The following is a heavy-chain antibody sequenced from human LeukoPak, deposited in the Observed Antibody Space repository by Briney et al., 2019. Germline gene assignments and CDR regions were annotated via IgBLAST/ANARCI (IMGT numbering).Heavy chain of an antibody. V-gene: IGHV6-1*01. Sequence: SQTLLLTCAISGDRVSSNSAAWNCIRQSPSRGLEWLGRTYYMSKWYYDYAVAVKSRMSINPDTSKNQCSVQLSTVTPEDTAVYYCARGYMGTTDYWGQGTLVIVSS. CDR2: TYYMSKWYY. D-gene: IGHD1-7*01. CDR3: ARGYMGTTDY. J-gene: IGHJ4*02. CDR1: GDRVSSNSAA.